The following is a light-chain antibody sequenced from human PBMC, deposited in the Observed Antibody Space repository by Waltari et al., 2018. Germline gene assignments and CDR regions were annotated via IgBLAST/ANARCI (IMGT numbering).Light chain of an antibody. CDR2: RSD. CDR1: ASNIGGTL. Sequence: QPVLTQPPSVSGTPGPRVTIPCSGSASNIGGTLVHCSQQFPGKAPKLLIYRSDLRPSGVPDRFSGSKSGTSASLAISGLQSEDEADYFCASWDDSLNGHWVFGGGTKVTVL. V-gene: IGLV1-44*01. CDR3: ASWDDSLNGHWV. J-gene: IGLJ3*02.